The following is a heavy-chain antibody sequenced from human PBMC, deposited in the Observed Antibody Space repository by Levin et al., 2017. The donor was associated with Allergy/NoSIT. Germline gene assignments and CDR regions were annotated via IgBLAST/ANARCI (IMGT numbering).Heavy chain of an antibody. V-gene: IGHV3-74*01. CDR3: ARDLGAPNYVYYYMDV. D-gene: IGHD3-16*01. Sequence: GGSLRLSCVASGFPFSFYWVHWVRQAPGKGLVWVSRMNGDGSTRNYADSVKGRFTISRDNAKNTLYLQMNSLRAEDTAVYYCARDLGAPNYVYYYMDVWGRGTTVTVSS. J-gene: IGHJ6*03. CDR2: MNGDGSTR. CDR1: GFPFSFYW.